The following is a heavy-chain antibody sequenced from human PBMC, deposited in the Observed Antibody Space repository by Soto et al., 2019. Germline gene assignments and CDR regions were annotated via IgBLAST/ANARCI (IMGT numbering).Heavy chain of an antibody. V-gene: IGHV1-69*06. J-gene: IGHJ1*01. CDR2: VISVSGSV. CDR3: ARVGSRDAYNYVLDQ. Sequence: QVQVVQSGAEVKEPGSSVKISCKASGRIFSSFPTSWVRQVPGQGLEWMGGVISVSGSVTYAPKFQGRVTMTAVNSAGIGYMELTSLTSEDTAIYYCARVGSRDAYNYVLDQWGPGTMVTVSS. D-gene: IGHD5-18*01. CDR1: GRIFSSFP.